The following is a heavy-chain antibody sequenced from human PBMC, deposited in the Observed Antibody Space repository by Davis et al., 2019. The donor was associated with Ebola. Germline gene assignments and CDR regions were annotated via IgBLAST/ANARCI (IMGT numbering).Heavy chain of an antibody. CDR2: INHSGST. Sequence: SETLSLTCAVYGGSSSGYYWSWIRQPPGKGLEWIGEINHSGSTNYNPSLKSRVTISVDTSKNQFSLKLSSVTAADTAVYYCARRDGSSGWYNYYGMDVWGQGTTVTVSS. J-gene: IGHJ6*02. CDR1: GGSSSGYY. CDR3: ARRDGSSGWYNYYGMDV. V-gene: IGHV4-34*01. D-gene: IGHD6-19*01.